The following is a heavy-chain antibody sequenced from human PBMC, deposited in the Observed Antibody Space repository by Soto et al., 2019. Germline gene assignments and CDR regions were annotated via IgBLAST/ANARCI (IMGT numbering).Heavy chain of an antibody. CDR1: GFSLSTSGVG. V-gene: IGHV2-5*02. Sequence: QITLKESGPTLVKPTQTLTLTCTFSGFSLSTSGVGVGWIRQPPGKALEWLALIYWDDDKRYSPSLKSRLTNXKXTXXNQVVLTMTNMDPVDTATYYCAHRRFGYGDHVLDYWGQGTLVTVSS. CDR3: AHRRFGYGDHVLDY. J-gene: IGHJ4*02. CDR2: IYWDDDK. D-gene: IGHD4-17*01.